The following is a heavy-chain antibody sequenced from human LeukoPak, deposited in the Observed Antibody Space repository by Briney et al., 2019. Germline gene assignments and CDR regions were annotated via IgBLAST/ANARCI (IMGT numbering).Heavy chain of an antibody. CDR1: GFTFNNYA. J-gene: IGHJ5*02. CDR2: LGTSDANP. CDR3: AKGRGDCSSTSCYYEPNWFDP. V-gene: IGHV3-23*01. D-gene: IGHD2-2*01. Sequence: PGGSLRLSCTPSGFTFNNYAMSWVRQAPGKGLEWVSALGTSDANPYYADSVKGRFTVSRGDSKHTLYLQMNSLRAEDTAVYYCAKGRGDCSSTSCYYEPNWFDPWGQGTLVTVSS.